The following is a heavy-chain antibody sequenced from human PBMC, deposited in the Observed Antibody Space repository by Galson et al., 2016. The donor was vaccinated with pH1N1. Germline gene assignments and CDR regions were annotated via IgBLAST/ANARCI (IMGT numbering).Heavy chain of an antibody. CDR2: IYYTGNT. D-gene: IGHD3-10*01. CDR1: GVSISNTNYY. Sequence: SETLSLTCSVSGVSISNTNYYWGWIRQPPGKGLEWIANIYYTGNTYYDASLQSLVTISVDTSKNQFSLKVKSVIAADTAVYYCARLWYGEYIDYWGQGTRVSVSS. CDR3: ARLWYGEYIDY. J-gene: IGHJ4*02. V-gene: IGHV4-39*01.